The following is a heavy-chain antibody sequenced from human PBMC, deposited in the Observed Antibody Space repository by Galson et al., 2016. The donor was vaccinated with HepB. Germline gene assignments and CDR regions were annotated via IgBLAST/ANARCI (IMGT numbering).Heavy chain of an antibody. CDR3: AREDYFHYGVDV. V-gene: IGHV4-59*12. CDR2: VFYTGST. Sequence: ETLSLTCTVSGGSISSYYWSWIRQPPGKGLEWIGKVFYTGSTDSHPSLKSRVTISLDRSQNQFSLKLTSVTAADTAVYYCAREDYFHYGVDVWGQGTAVTVS. J-gene: IGHJ6*02. CDR1: GGSISSYY.